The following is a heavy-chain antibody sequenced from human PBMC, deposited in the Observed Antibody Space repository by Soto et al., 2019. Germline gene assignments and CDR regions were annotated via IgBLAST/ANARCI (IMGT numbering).Heavy chain of an antibody. V-gene: IGHV1-2*02. D-gene: IGHD3-10*01. Sequence: QVQLVQSGAEVKKPGASVKVSCKASGHTFTGHHMHWVRQAPGQGLEWMGWINPNSGGTNYAQKFQGRVTMTRDTSISTAYMELSRLRSDDTAVYYCARDGGSGSYYKGFDWFDPWGQGTLVTVSS. CDR2: INPNSGGT. J-gene: IGHJ5*02. CDR1: GHTFTGHH. CDR3: ARDGGSGSYYKGFDWFDP.